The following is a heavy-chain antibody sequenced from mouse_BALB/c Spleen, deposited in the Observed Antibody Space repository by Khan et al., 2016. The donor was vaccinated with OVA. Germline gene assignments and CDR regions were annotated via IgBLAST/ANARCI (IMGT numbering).Heavy chain of an antibody. J-gene: IGHJ3*01. D-gene: IGHD1-1*02. V-gene: IGHV5-6*01. CDR1: GFTFSSYS. Sequence: EVELVESGGDLVKPGGSLKLSCAASGFTFSSYSMSWVRKIPEKRLEWVASVSYGGDYTYYPDRVKGRFTISRDTDKNTLYLQMCDLKAEDTAMYYCADYFSGWFAYWGQGTLVTVSA. CDR2: VSYGGDYT. CDR3: ADYFSGWFAY.